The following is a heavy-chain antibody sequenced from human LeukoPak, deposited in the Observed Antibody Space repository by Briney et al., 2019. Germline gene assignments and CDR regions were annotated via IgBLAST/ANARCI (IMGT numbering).Heavy chain of an antibody. J-gene: IGHJ6*03. CDR2: IAWDGVTT. D-gene: IGHD3-10*01. CDR1: GFRFDEYS. Sequence: GGFLRLSCAASGFRFDEYSMHWVRQVPGKGLEWVSHIAWDGVTTYYADAVQGRFTISRDNRENSVYLQMNNLRPEDTALYYCAKGAYGFPPGYYMDVWGKGTWVTVSS. CDR3: AKGAYGFPPGYYMDV. V-gene: IGHV3-43*01.